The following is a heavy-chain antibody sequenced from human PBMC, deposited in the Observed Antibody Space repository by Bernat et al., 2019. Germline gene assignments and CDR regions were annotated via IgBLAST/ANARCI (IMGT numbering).Heavy chain of an antibody. Sequence: EVQLVESGGGFVQPGGSLRLSCAASGFTFSNYWMHWVRQAPGKGLVWVSRISSDGSTTSYADSVKGRFTISRDNAKNTLFLQMNSLSAEDTAVYFCAREGSDTPYNWFDLWCQVTLLTVCS. CDR3: AREGSDTPYNWFDL. CDR2: ISSDGSTT. D-gene: IGHD5-18*01. CDR1: GFTFSNYW. V-gene: IGHV3-74*01. J-gene: IGHJ5*02.